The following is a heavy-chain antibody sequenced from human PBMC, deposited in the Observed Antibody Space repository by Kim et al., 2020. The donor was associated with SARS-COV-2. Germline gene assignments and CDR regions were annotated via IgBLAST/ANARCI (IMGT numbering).Heavy chain of an antibody. D-gene: IGHD2-8*01. CDR3: ARAPTMYNWFDL. V-gene: IGHV5-51*01. J-gene: IGHJ5*02. Sequence: TRYSPSFQGKVTISAEKSISTAYLQWSSLKASDTAMLYCARAPTMYNWFDLWGKGTLVTVSS. CDR2: T.